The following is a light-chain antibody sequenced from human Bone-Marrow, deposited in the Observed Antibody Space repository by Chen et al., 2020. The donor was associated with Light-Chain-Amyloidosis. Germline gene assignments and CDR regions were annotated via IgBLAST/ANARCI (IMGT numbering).Light chain of an antibody. CDR2: DDS. CDR3: QVWDRSSDRPV. J-gene: IGLJ3*02. V-gene: IGLV3-21*02. Sequence: SYVLTQASSVSVAPGQTATIACGGNNIGSTSVHWYQQTPGQAPLLVVYDDSERPSGIPERLSGSNSGNTATLTISRVEAGDEADYYCQVWDRSSDRPVFGGGTKLTVL. CDR1: NIGSTS.